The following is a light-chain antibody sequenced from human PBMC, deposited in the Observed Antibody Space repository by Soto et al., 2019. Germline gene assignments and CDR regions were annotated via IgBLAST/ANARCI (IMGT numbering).Light chain of an antibody. CDR2: EVS. J-gene: IGLJ1*01. CDR1: SSDVGGYNY. CDR3: SSYTSSNTLVV. Sequence: QSALTQPASVSGSPGQSITISWTGTSSDVGGYNYVSWYQQHPGKAPKLMIYEVSNRPSGVSNRFSGSKSGNTASLTISGLQAEDEADYYCSSYTSSNTLVVFGTGTKVTAL. V-gene: IGLV2-14*01.